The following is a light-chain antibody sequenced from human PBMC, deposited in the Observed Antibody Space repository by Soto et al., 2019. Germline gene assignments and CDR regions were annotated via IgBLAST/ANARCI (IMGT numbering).Light chain of an antibody. CDR3: AAWDDSLSARV. J-gene: IGLJ3*02. CDR1: SSNIGSNY. V-gene: IGLV1-47*01. Sequence: QSVLTQPPSASGTPGQRVTISCSGSSSNIGSNYVYWYQQLPGTAPKLLIYRNNQQPSGVPDRFSGSKSGTSASLAISGLRSEDEADYYCAAWDDSLSARVFGGGTKLTVL. CDR2: RNN.